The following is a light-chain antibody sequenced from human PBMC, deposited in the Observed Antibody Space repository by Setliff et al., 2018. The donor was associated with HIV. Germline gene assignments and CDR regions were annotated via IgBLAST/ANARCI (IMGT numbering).Light chain of an antibody. Sequence: QSVLTQPASVSGSPGQSITISCTGSSSDVGGYGSVSWYQQHPGKAPKLMIHEVSNRPSGVSNRFSGSKSGNTASLTISGLQAEDEGDYYCSSYAITNTLPFGTGTKVTVL. V-gene: IGLV2-14*01. CDR2: EVS. J-gene: IGLJ1*01. CDR3: SSYAITNTLP. CDR1: SSDVGGYGS.